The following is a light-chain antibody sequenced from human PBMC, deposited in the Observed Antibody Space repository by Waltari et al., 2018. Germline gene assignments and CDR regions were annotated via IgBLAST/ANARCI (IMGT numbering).Light chain of an antibody. CDR1: QSISNW. CDR2: KAS. V-gene: IGKV1-5*03. Sequence: DIQMTQSPSSLSASVGDRVTITGRASQSISNWLAWYQQKPGKAPILLIYKASILKSGVPSRFRGSGSGTQFTLTISSLQPGDFATYYCQQYNTYSSFGQGTKLEIK. CDR3: QQYNTYSS. J-gene: IGKJ2*01.